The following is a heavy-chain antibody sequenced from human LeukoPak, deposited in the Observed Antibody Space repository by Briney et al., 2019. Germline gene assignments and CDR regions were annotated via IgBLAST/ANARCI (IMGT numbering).Heavy chain of an antibody. CDR2: IYYSGST. Sequence: TSETLSLTCTVSGGSISSYYWSWIRQPPGKGLEWIGYIYYSGSTHYNSSLKSRITISVDTSKNQFSLKVTSVTAADTAVYYCARDRVVAATYYYGMDVWGQGTTVTVSS. D-gene: IGHD2-15*01. J-gene: IGHJ6*02. V-gene: IGHV4-59*12. CDR3: ARDRVVAATYYYGMDV. CDR1: GGSISSYY.